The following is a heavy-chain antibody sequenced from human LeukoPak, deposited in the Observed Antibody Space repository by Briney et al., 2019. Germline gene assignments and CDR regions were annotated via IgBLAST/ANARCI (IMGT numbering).Heavy chain of an antibody. V-gene: IGHV4-59*01. Sequence: PSETLSLTCAVYGGSFSGYYWNWIRQPPGKGLEWIGYIYYGGSTNYNPSLKSRVTISVDTSKNQFSLKLSSVTAADTAVYYCAREGGAAMVYFDYWGQGTLVTVSS. D-gene: IGHD5-18*01. J-gene: IGHJ4*02. CDR3: AREGGAAMVYFDY. CDR2: IYYGGST. CDR1: GGSFSGYY.